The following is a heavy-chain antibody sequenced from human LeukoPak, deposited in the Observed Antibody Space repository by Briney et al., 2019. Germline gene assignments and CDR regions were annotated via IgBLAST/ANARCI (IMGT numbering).Heavy chain of an antibody. V-gene: IGHV3-30*19. CDR1: GFTFGNSW. J-gene: IGHJ4*02. CDR2: ISYDGSNK. D-gene: IGHD2-15*01. CDR3: VRTDCSGGSCYPNFDY. Sequence: GGSLRLSCAASGFTFGNSWVHWVRQAPGKGLEWVAVISYDGSNKYYADSVKGRFTISRDNSKNTLYLQMNSLRAEDTALYYCVRTDCSGGSCYPNFDYWGQGTLVTVSS.